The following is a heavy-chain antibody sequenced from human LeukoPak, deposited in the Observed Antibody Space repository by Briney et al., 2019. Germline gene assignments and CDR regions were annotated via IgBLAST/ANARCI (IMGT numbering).Heavy chain of an antibody. V-gene: IGHV3-48*01. J-gene: IGHJ4*02. CDR3: VARGGWARFDY. CDR2: ITETSRTI. D-gene: IGHD6-19*01. CDR1: GFTFSTYS. Sequence: GGSLRLSCAASGFTFSTYSMNWVRQAPGKGLEWISYITETSRTIYYADSVKGRFTISRDNANNSLFLQMSSLSPEDTAVYYCVARGGWARFDYWGQGALVTVSS.